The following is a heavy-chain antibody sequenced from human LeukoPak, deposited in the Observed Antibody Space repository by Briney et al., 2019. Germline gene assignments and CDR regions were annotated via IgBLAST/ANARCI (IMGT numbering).Heavy chain of an antibody. D-gene: IGHD3-9*01. CDR2: SGST. V-gene: IGHV4-38-2*01. J-gene: IGHJ4*02. CDR3: ARTYDIYYYFDH. CDR1: GYSISSGYY. Sequence: SETLSLTCAVSGYSISSGYYWGWIRQPPGKGLEWIGSGSTYYNPSLKSRVTISVDTSKNQFSLKLSSVTAADTAVYYCARTYDIYYYFDHWGQGTLVTVSS.